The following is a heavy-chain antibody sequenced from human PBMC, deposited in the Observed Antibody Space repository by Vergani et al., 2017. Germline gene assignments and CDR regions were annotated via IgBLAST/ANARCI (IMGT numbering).Heavy chain of an antibody. D-gene: IGHD3-22*01. CDR2: IIPILGIA. J-gene: IGHJ4*02. CDR1: GGTFSSYA. CDR3: ARGPNYYDSSGYYYGGY. V-gene: IGHV1-69*04. Sequence: QVQLVQSGAEVKKPGSSVKVSCKASGGTFSSYAISWVRQAPGQGLEWMGRIIPILGIANYAQKFQGRVTITADKSTSTAYMGLSSLRSEDTAVYYCARGPNYYDSSGYYYGGYWGQGTLVTVSS.